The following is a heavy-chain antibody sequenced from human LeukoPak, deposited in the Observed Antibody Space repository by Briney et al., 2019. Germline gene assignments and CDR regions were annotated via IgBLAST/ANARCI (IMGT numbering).Heavy chain of an antibody. CDR2: ISYDGSNK. CDR3: ARADVIYYYGSGSYYSGVDY. CDR1: GFTFSSYA. Sequence: PGGSLRLSCAASGFTFSSYAMHWVRQAPGKGLEWVAVISYDGSNKYYADSVKGRFTISRDNSKNTLYLQMNSLRAEDTAVYYCARADVIYYYGSGSYYSGVDYWGQGTLVTVSS. V-gene: IGHV3-30*04. J-gene: IGHJ4*02. D-gene: IGHD3-10*01.